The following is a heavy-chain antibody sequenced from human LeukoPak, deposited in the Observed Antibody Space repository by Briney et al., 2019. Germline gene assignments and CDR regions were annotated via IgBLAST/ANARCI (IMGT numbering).Heavy chain of an antibody. V-gene: IGHV4-39*01. CDR3: ARLYTTADGNLFDY. D-gene: IGHD1-1*01. Sequence: SETLSLTCTVSGGSISSSSYYWGWIRQPPGKGLEWIGSIYYSGSTYYNPSLKSRVTISVDTSKNQFSLRLRSVTAADTALYYCARLYTTADGNLFDYWGQGTLVTVSS. CDR1: GGSISSSSYY. CDR2: IYYSGST. J-gene: IGHJ4*02.